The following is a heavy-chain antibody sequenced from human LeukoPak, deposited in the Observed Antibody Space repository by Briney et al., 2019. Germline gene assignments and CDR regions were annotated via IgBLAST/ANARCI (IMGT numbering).Heavy chain of an antibody. Sequence: SETLSLTCTVSGGSISSYYWSWIRQPPGKGLEWIGYIYYSGSTNYNPSLKSRVTISVDTSKNQFSLKLSSVTAADTAVYYCASVRDFWSGYYDYWGQGTLVTVSS. D-gene: IGHD3-3*01. CDR3: ASVRDFWSGYYDY. J-gene: IGHJ4*02. CDR2: IYYSGST. CDR1: GGSISSYY. V-gene: IGHV4-59*08.